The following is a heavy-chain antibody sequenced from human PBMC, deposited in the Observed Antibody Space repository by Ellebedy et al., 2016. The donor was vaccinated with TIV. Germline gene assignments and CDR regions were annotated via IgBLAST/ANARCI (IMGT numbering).Heavy chain of an antibody. Sequence: AASVQVSCKASGGIFSSYGLSWVRQAPGQGLEWMGGIIPMLGKTNYAQKFRGRVTITADGSTSTAYMELSSLGSEDTAVYYCARGPGAATEETFDIWGQGTLVTVSS. CDR2: IIPMLGKT. J-gene: IGHJ3*02. V-gene: IGHV1-69*13. CDR1: GGIFSSYG. CDR3: ARGPGAATEETFDI. D-gene: IGHD1-26*01.